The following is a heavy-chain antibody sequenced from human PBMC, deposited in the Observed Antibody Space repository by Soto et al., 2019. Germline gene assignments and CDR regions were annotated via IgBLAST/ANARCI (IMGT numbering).Heavy chain of an antibody. Sequence: GGSLRLSCAASGFTFSDYYMSWIRQAPGKGLEWVANIKEDGSEKNDVDSVKGRFTISRDNAKNSLYLQMNSLRVEDTAVYYCAKGGHIDYCGQGTLVTVSS. CDR2: IKEDGSEK. CDR1: GFTFSDYY. D-gene: IGHD3-16*01. V-gene: IGHV3-7*03. J-gene: IGHJ4*02. CDR3: AKGGHIDY.